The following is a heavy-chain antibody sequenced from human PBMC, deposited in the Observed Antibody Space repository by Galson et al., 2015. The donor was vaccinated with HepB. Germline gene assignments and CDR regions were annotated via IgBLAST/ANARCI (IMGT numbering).Heavy chain of an antibody. D-gene: IGHD3-3*01. V-gene: IGHV3-30*02. CDR2: IRYDGSNK. CDR3: AKDLPYYDFWGYMDV. J-gene: IGHJ6*03. Sequence: SLRLSCAASGFTFSSYGMHWVRQAPGKGLEWVAFIRYDGSNKYYADSVKGRFTISRDNSKNTLYLQMNSLRAEDTAVYYCAKDLPYYDFWGYMDVWGKGTTVTVSS. CDR1: GFTFSSYG.